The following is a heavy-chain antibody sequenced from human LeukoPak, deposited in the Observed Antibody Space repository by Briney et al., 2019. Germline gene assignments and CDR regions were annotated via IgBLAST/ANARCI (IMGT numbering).Heavy chain of an antibody. CDR2: IKQDGSEK. J-gene: IGHJ4*02. D-gene: IGHD2-8*02. V-gene: IGHV3-7*01. Sequence: PGGSLRLSCAASGFTFNGYWMSWVRQAPGKGLEWVANIKQDGSEKYYVDSVRGRLTISRDNAENSLFLQMNRLRVEDAAVYYCTRDFGRSSYCFDFWGQGTLVTVSS. CDR3: TRDFGRSSYCFDF. CDR1: GFTFNGYW.